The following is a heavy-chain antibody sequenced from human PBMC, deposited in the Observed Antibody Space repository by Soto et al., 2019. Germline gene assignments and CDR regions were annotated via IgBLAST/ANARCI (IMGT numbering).Heavy chain of an antibody. CDR1: EGTFSSYA. D-gene: IGHD3-22*01. CDR3: ARDHFDSSGYSYNAFDI. V-gene: IGHV1-69*01. Sequence: SVKVSCKASEGTFSSYAISWVRQAPGQGLEWMGGIIPIFGTANYAQKFQGRVTITADESTSTAYMELSSLRSEDTAVYYCARDHFDSSGYSYNAFDIWGQGTMVPV. CDR2: IIPIFGTA. J-gene: IGHJ3*02.